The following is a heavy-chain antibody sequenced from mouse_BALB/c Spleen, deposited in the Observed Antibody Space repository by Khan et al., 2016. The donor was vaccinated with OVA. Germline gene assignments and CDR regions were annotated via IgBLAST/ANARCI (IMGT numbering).Heavy chain of an antibody. CDR1: GFSLTSYG. D-gene: IGHD2-10*02. Sequence: QVQLKESGPGLVAPSQSLSITCTVSGFSLTSYGVHWVRRPPGEGLEWLGVIWAGGSTNYNSAPMSRLSISIDNSKSHVFLKIYRLQTDDTAMYYCAREYGISHYAMGYWGQGTAGTVSS. J-gene: IGHJ4*01. CDR2: IWAGGST. V-gene: IGHV2-9*02. CDR3: AREYGISHYAMGY.